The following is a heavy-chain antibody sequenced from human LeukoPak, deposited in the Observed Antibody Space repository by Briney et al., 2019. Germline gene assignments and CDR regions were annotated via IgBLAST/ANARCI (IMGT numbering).Heavy chain of an antibody. D-gene: IGHD6-19*01. CDR2: IYPGDSDT. CDR1: GYSFTSYW. CDR3: ARGLLLYKPETYYSSPDWFDP. V-gene: IGHV5-51*01. Sequence: PGESLKISCKGSGYSFTSYWIGWVRQLPGKGLEWMGIIYPGDSDTRYSPSFQGQVTISADKSISTAYLQWSSLKASDTAMYYCARGLLLYKPETYYSSPDWFDPWGQGTLVTVSS. J-gene: IGHJ5*02.